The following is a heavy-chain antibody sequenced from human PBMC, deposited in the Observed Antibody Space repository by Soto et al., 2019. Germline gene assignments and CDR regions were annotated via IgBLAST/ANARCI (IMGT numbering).Heavy chain of an antibody. V-gene: IGHV1-3*01. CDR2: IDADDGDT. D-gene: IGHD3-16*01. Sequence: ASVKVSCKASGYTFTSYAMHWVRQAPGQRLEWMGGIDADDGDTIYSQKFQGRVTMTEDTSTDTAYMELSSLRSEDTAVYYCATAFKMIVGYYFDYWGQGTLVTVSS. CDR3: ATAFKMIVGYYFDY. CDR1: GYTFTSYA. J-gene: IGHJ4*02.